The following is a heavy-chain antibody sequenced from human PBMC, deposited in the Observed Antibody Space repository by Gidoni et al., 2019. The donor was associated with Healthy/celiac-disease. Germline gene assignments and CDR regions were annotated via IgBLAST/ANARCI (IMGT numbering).Heavy chain of an antibody. V-gene: IGHV3-15*07. Sequence: EVQLVESGGGVVKPGGSLRLSCAASGFTFSNAWMNWVRQAPGKGLEWFGRIKSKTDGGTTDYAAPVKGRFTISRDDSKNTLYLQMNSLKTEDTAVYYCTTGQSYLGFDYWGQGTLVTVSS. J-gene: IGHJ4*02. CDR1: GFTFSNAW. CDR3: TTGQSYLGFDY. D-gene: IGHD1-26*01. CDR2: IKSKTDGGTT.